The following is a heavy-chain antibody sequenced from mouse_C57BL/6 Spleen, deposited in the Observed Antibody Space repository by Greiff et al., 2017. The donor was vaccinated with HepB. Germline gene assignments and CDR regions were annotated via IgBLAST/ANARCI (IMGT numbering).Heavy chain of an antibody. J-gene: IGHJ4*01. Sequence: EVNVVESGGGLVKPGGSLKLSCAASGFTFSDYGMHRVRQAPEKGLEWVAYISSGSSTIYYADTVKGRFTISRDNAKTTLFLRMTSLGSDDTAMYDCARTGSSYGYAMDYWGQGTSVTVSS. CDR1: GFTFSDYG. CDR3: ARTGSSYGYAMDY. D-gene: IGHD1-1*01. V-gene: IGHV5-17*01. CDR2: ISSGSSTI.